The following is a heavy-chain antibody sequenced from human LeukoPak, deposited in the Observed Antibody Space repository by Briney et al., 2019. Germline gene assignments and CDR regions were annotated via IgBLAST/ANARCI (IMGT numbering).Heavy chain of an antibody. CDR3: AREDGYSSS. D-gene: IGHD6-13*01. CDR1: GGSISSSSYY. Sequence: SETLSLTCTVSGGSISSSSYYWGWIRQPPGKGLEWIGSMYYSGSTYYNPSLKSRVTISVDTSKNQFSLKLSSVTAADTAVYYCAREDGYSSSWGQGTMVTVSS. V-gene: IGHV4-39*07. J-gene: IGHJ3*01. CDR2: MYYSGST.